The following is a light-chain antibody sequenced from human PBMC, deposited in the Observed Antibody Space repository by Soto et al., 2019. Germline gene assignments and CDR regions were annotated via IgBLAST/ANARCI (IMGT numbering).Light chain of an antibody. CDR2: AAS. V-gene: IGKV1-12*01. CDR3: QQGDSFPLT. CDR1: QGIGSW. Sequence: DIQMTQSPSSVSVSVGDRVTITCRASQGIGSWLAWFQQKPGEAPSLLIYAASSLHSGVPSRFSGSGSGTDFTLTITSLQPEDFATYYCQQGDSFPLTFGGGTKVEIK. J-gene: IGKJ4*01.